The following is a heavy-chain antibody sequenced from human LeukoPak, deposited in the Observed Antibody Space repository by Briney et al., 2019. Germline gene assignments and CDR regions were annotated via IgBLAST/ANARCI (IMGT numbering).Heavy chain of an antibody. CDR3: ARDRREALDV. J-gene: IGHJ6*02. V-gene: IGHV3-23*01. Sequence: PGGSLRLSCAASGFTFNNYAMSWVHQAPGKGLEWDSTISGSGGSTYYADSVKGRFTISRDNAKNSLYLQMNSLRAEDTAVYYCARDRREALDVWGQGTTVTVSS. CDR2: ISGSGGST. CDR1: GFTFNNYA.